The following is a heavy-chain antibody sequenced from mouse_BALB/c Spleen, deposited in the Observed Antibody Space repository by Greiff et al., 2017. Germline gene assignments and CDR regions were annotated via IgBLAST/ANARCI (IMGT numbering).Heavy chain of an antibody. V-gene: IGHV5-6-4*01. Sequence: DVKLVESGGGLVKPGGSLKLSCAASGFTFSSYTMSWVRQTPEKRLEWVATISSGGSYTYYPDSVKGRFTISRDNAKNTLYLQMSSLKSEDTAMYYCTRGITTVRFDYWGQGTTLTVSS. J-gene: IGHJ2*01. CDR1: GFTFSSYT. CDR2: ISSGGSYT. CDR3: TRGITTVRFDY. D-gene: IGHD1-1*01.